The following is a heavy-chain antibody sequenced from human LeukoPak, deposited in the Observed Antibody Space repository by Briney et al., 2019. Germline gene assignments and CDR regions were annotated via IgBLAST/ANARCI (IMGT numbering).Heavy chain of an antibody. CDR1: GGTLGSYA. V-gene: IGHV1-69*05. D-gene: IGHD2-2*01. CDR3: ARSPYCSSTSCYRPDRAFDI. CDR2: IIPVFGTA. Sequence: SVKVSCKASGGTLGSYAIGWVRQAAGQGLEWMGGIIPVFGTANYAQKFQGRVTITTDESTSTAYMELSSLRSEDTAVYYCARSPYCSSTSCYRPDRAFDIWGQGTMVTVSS. J-gene: IGHJ3*02.